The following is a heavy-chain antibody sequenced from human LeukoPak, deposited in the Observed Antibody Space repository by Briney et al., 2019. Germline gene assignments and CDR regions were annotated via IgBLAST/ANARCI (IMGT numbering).Heavy chain of an antibody. V-gene: IGHV1-2*06. CDR3: ARENWIDF. Sequence: ASXXXSCKASGYTFTGYYIHWVRQAPGQGLEWMGRIDPNGGGTNYAQKFQGRVTMTRDTSISTAYMELSRLRSGDTAVYYCARENWIDFWGQGTLVTVSS. CDR2: IDPNGGGT. CDR1: GYTFTGYY. D-gene: IGHD1-1*01. J-gene: IGHJ4*02.